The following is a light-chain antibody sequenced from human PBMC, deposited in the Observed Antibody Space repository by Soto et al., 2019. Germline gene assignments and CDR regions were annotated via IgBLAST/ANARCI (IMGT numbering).Light chain of an antibody. J-gene: IGKJ1*01. Sequence: DVVMTQSPLSLPVTPGEPASISCRSSQSLLHSNGYNYLDWYLQKPGQSPQLLIYLGANRASGVPDRFSSSGSGTDFTLKISRVEAEDVGVYYCMQALHTPWTFGQGTKVEIK. CDR2: LGA. V-gene: IGKV2-28*01. CDR3: MQALHTPWT. CDR1: QSLLHSNGYNY.